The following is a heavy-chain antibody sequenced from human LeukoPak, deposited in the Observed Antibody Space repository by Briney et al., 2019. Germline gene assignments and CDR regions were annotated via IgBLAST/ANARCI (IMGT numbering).Heavy chain of an antibody. CDR2: INHSGST. CDR3: ARSGSYGDYFDY. Sequence: SETLSLTCTVYGGSFSGYYWSWIRQPPGKGLEWIGEINHSGSTNYNPSLKSRVTISVDTSKNQFSLKLSSVTAADTAVYYCARSGSYGDYFDYWGQGTLVTVSS. J-gene: IGHJ4*02. CDR1: GGSFSGYY. D-gene: IGHD1-26*01. V-gene: IGHV4-34*01.